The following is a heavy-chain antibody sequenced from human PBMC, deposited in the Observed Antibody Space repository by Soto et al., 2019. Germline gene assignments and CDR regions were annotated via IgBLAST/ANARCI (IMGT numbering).Heavy chain of an antibody. CDR1: GGSISSSNW. Sequence: PSETLSLTCAVSGGSISSSNWWSWVRQPPGKGLEWIGEIYHSGSTNYNPSLKSRVTISVDKSKNQFSLKLSSVTAADTAVYYCARAVADNPEGYYFDYWGQGTLVTVSS. V-gene: IGHV4-4*02. CDR2: IYHSGST. D-gene: IGHD6-19*01. CDR3: ARAVADNPEGYYFDY. J-gene: IGHJ4*02.